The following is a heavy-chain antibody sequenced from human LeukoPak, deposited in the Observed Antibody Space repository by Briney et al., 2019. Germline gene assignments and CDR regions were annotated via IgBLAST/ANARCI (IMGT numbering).Heavy chain of an antibody. J-gene: IGHJ4*02. CDR2: INQDGNSQ. Sequence: PGGSLRLSCEASGFAFSSYWASWVRQAPGKGLEWVANINQDGNSQNYVDSVWGRFTISKDNAKNSVYLQMNSLRAEDTAVYYCARSLWPEDYWGQGILVTVSS. V-gene: IGHV3-7*01. D-gene: IGHD2-21*01. CDR3: ARSLWPEDY. CDR1: GFAFSSYW.